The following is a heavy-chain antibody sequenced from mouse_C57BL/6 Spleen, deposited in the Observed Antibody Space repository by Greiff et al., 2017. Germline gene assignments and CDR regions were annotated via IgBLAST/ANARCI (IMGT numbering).Heavy chain of an antibody. Sequence: VQLQQSGPELVKPGASVKISCKASGYSFTGYYMHWVKQSPGHILDWIGYIYPSNGVSSYNQKFKGKATLTVDKSSSTAYMELRSLTSEDSAVYYCEREDCGSGSWFAYWGQGTLVTVSA. J-gene: IGHJ3*01. V-gene: IGHV1-31*01. CDR3: EREDCGSGSWFAY. D-gene: IGHD1-1*01. CDR1: GYSFTGYY. CDR2: IYPSNGVS.